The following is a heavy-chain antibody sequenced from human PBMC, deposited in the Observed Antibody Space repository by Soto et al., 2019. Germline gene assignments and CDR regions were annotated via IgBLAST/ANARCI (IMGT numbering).Heavy chain of an antibody. V-gene: IGHV4-4*07. J-gene: IGHJ4*02. CDR2: IYSSGSM. CDR1: GGSFSSSY. D-gene: IGHD5-12*01. CDR3: ARESRGYSGYDSRDEKFYVGCFDY. Sequence: SETLSLTCTVSGGSFSSSYWSWLRQPAGKGLEWIGRIYSSGSMNYNPSLKSRVAMSIDTSKKQFSLRVNSVTAADTAIYYCARESRGYSGYDSRDEKFYVGCFDYWGQGTLVTVSS.